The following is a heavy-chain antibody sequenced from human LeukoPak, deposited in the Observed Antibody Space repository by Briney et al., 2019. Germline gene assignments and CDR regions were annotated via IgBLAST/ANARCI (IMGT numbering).Heavy chain of an antibody. Sequence: PSETLSLSCTVSGFSFSSYRIYWVCIRQPPGKGLEWIGYIYKSVTIYYKPSLKTRVTMSQDTSKNQISLRLTSVTADDTAVYYCARGGSYFETSFYYPLHLHHWGQGTLATVSS. CDR3: ARGGSYFETSFYYPLHLHH. CDR2: IYKSVTI. D-gene: IGHD3/OR15-3a*01. V-gene: IGHV4-61*05. CDR1: GFSFSSYRIY. J-gene: IGHJ4*02.